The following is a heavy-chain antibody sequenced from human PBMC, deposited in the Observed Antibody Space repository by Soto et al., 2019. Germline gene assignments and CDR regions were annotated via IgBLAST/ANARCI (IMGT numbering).Heavy chain of an antibody. CDR2: ISSGSSSI. D-gene: IGHD5-12*01. Sequence: EVQLVESGGGLVQPGGSLRLSCAASGFSFFTHSMNWVRQAPGKGPEWLSYISSGSSSIHYADSVKGRFTISRDNGKNSLYLQMNSLRAEDTSVYYCASTRPGTGYDLDYWGQGTLVTVSS. CDR3: ASTRPGTGYDLDY. V-gene: IGHV3-48*01. CDR1: GFSFFTHS. J-gene: IGHJ4*02.